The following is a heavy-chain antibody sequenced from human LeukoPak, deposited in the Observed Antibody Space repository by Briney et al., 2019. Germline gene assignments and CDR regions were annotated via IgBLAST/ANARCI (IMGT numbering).Heavy chain of an antibody. V-gene: IGHV4-59*08. J-gene: IGHJ4*02. Sequence: SETLPLTCTVSGGSINSYYWSWIRQPPGKGLEYIGYISYNGGTNYNPSLTSRVTISVDTSKNQFSLRLSSVTAADTAVYYCARHSPCSGGTCYDYWGQGTLVTVSS. CDR2: ISYNGGT. D-gene: IGHD2-15*01. CDR1: GGSINSYY. CDR3: ARHSPCSGGTCYDY.